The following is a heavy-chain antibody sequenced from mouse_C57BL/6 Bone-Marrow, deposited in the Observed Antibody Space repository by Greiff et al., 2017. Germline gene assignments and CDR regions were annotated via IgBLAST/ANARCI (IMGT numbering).Heavy chain of an antibody. J-gene: IGHJ4*01. CDR3: TREEVFYAMDY. D-gene: IGHD6-2*01. CDR2: IYPGNSDT. Sequence: VQLQQSGTVLARPGASVKMSCKTSGYTFTSYWMHWVKQRPGQGLKWIGAIYPGNSDTSYNQKFKGKAKLTAVTSASTAYMELSSLTNEDSAVSYCTREEVFYAMDYWGQGTSVTVSS. V-gene: IGHV1-5*01. CDR1: GYTFTSYW.